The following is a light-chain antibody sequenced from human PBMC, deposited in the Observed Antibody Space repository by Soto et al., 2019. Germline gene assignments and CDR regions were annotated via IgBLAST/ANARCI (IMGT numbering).Light chain of an antibody. CDR2: DAS. J-gene: IGKJ5*01. Sequence: EIVLTQSPATLSLSPGERATLSCRASQSVSSYLAWYQQKPGQAPRLLIYDASNRATGIPARFSGSGSGTDFTLTISSLEPEEFAVYYCQQRSNWPLITFGQGTRLDIK. CDR3: QQRSNWPLIT. CDR1: QSVSSY. V-gene: IGKV3-11*01.